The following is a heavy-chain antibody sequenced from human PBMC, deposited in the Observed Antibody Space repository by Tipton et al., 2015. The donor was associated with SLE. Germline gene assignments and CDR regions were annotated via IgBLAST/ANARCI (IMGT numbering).Heavy chain of an antibody. V-gene: IGHV4-4*02. D-gene: IGHD6-19*01. CDR3: ARDEGGSGGFDY. Sequence: TLSLTCAVSGGSISSSNWWSWVRQPPGKGLEWIGEIYHSGSTNYNPSLKSRVTISVDKSKNQFSLKLSSVTAADTAVYHCARDEGGSGGFDYWGQGTLVTVSP. J-gene: IGHJ4*02. CDR1: GGSISSSNW. CDR2: IYHSGST.